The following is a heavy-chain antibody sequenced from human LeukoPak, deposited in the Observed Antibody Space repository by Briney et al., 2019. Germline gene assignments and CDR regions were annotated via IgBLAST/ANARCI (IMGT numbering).Heavy chain of an antibody. CDR3: NIGPKVVPAARNFQH. J-gene: IGHJ1*01. Sequence: GGSLRLSCAASGFTFNNAWMSWVRQAPGKGLEWVGRIKSKTDGCTTDYGAPVKGRFTISRDDSKNTLYLQMNSLKTEDTAVYYCNIGPKVVPAARNFQHWGQGTLVTVSS. V-gene: IGHV3-15*01. CDR1: GFTFNNAW. D-gene: IGHD2-2*01. CDR2: IKSKTDGCTT.